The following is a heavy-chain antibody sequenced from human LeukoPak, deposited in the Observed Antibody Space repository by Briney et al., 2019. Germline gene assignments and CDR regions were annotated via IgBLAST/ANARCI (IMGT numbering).Heavy chain of an antibody. V-gene: IGHV4-34*01. D-gene: IGHD6-19*01. CDR3: ARLPGIAVAGPYFDY. J-gene: IGHJ4*02. Sequence: PSETLSLTCAVYGGSFSGYYWSWIRQPPGKGLEWIGEINHSGSTNYNPSLKSRVTISVDTSKNQFSLKLSSVTAADTAVYYCARLPGIAVAGPYFDYWGQGTLVTVSS. CDR2: INHSGST. CDR1: GGSFSGYY.